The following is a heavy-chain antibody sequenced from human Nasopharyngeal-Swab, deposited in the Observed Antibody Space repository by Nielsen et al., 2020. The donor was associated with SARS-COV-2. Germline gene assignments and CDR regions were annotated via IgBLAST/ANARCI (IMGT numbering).Heavy chain of an antibody. CDR1: GFTFSSYA. J-gene: IGHJ4*02. Sequence: GGSLRLSCAASGFTFSSYAMHWVRQAPGKGLEWVAVISYDGSNKYYADSVKGRFTISRDNSKNTLYLQMNSLRAEDTAVYCCAREWGYYGGNSFDYWGQGTLVTVSS. V-gene: IGHV3-30-3*01. D-gene: IGHD4-23*01. CDR3: AREWGYYGGNSFDY. CDR2: ISYDGSNK.